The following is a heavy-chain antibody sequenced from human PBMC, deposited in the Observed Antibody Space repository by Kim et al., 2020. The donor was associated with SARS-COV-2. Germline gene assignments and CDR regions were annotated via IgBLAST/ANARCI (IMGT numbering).Heavy chain of an antibody. Sequence: GTTKSAENVQGRVTMTTDTSANTAYMELRSLRFDDTAVYYCARVEYGMDVWGQGTTVTVSS. CDR2: GTT. CDR3: ARVEYGMDV. J-gene: IGHJ6*02. V-gene: IGHV1-18*01.